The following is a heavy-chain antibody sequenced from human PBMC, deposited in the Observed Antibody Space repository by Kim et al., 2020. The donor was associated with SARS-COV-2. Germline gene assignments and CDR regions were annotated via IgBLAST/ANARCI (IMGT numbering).Heavy chain of an antibody. CDR3: ARGPSPWFFAH. J-gene: IGHJ4*02. CDR2: T. V-gene: IGHV3-53*01. D-gene: IGHD3-9*01. Sequence: TSYADSVKGRFTIARDDSKNTLYLQMNNLRVEDTAVYYCARGPSPWFFAHWGQGTLVTVSS.